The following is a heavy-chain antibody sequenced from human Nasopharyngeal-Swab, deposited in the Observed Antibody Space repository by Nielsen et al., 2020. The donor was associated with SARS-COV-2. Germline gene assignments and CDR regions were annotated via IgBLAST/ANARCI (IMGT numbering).Heavy chain of an antibody. J-gene: IGHJ4*02. Sequence: GESLKISCAASAFTFSSYSMSWVRQAPGKGLEWVSSINSDSSSIYYSDSVRGRFTISRDNAKNSLYLQMNSLRVEDTAVYYCTRDNYVWGTHDFWGQGTLVTVSS. CDR1: AFTFSSYS. D-gene: IGHD3-16*01. CDR2: INSDSSSI. V-gene: IGHV3-21*01. CDR3: TRDNYVWGTHDF.